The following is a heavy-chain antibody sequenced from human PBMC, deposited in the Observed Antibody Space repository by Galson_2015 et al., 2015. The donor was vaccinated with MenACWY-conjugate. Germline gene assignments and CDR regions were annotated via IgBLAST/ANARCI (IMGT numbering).Heavy chain of an antibody. J-gene: IGHJ4*02. V-gene: IGHV3-64*01. Sequence: SLRLSCAASGFTFSSYAMHWVRQAPGKGLEYVSAISSNGGSPYYANSVKGRFTISRDNSNNRLYLQMGSLRAEDMAFYYCAREYCEGGHCLYYFDYWGQGTLVTVSS. CDR3: AREYCEGGHCLYYFDY. CDR1: GFTFSSYA. D-gene: IGHD2-21*01. CDR2: ISSNGGSP.